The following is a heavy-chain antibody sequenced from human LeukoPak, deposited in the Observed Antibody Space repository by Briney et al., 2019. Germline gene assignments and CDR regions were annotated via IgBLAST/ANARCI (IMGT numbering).Heavy chain of an antibody. J-gene: IGHJ4*02. Sequence: GGSLRLSCAASGFSFDDYDMSWVRQAPGKGLEWVSVISGSGGTTYYADSVKGRFTISRDNSKNTLYLQMNSLRAEDTAVYYCAKEGMSGYADFDFWGQGTLVTVSS. D-gene: IGHD5-12*01. CDR1: GFSFDDYD. CDR3: AKEGMSGYADFDF. V-gene: IGHV3-23*01. CDR2: ISGSGGTT.